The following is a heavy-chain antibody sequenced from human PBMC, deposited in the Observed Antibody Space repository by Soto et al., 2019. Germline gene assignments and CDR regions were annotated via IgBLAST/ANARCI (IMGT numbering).Heavy chain of an antibody. V-gene: IGHV3-23*01. D-gene: IGHD3-3*01. CDR1: GFIFSSHA. CDR2: VSGSGASV. Sequence: EVQLLESGGGFVKPGGSLRLSCEGSGFIFSSHAMSWVRQAPGKGLEWVSSVSGSGASVHLPDFLKGRFSSSRDNSKNTVYLELNNLRVDDTAVYYCAKDLPLWSCYSFSENHWGQGTLVTVSS. CDR3: AKDLPLWSCYSFSENH. J-gene: IGHJ5*02.